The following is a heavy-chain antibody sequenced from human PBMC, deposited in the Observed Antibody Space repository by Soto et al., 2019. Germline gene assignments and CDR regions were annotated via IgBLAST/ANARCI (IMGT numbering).Heavy chain of an antibody. J-gene: IGHJ4*02. CDR2: ITGSGAGT. CDR1: GFIFSNYA. V-gene: IGHV3-23*01. Sequence: GGSLRLSCAASGFIFSNYAMSWVRQAPGKGLEWVSDITGSGAGTYYADSVKGRFTISRDSSEKTVYLQMNSLRADDTAVYYCAKLASKPAPAHFDFWGQGTVVTVSS. CDR3: AKLASKPAPAHFDF. D-gene: IGHD6-13*01.